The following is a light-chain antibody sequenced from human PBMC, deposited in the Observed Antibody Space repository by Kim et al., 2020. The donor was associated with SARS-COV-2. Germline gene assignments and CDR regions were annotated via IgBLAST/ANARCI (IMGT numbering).Light chain of an antibody. J-gene: IGKJ1*01. Sequence: EIVLTQSPGTLSLSPGERATLTCRASQSVSSNYLAWYQVKPGQAPRLLIYGASKRPTGIPDRFSGSGSGTDFTLSISRLEPEDFAVFYCQQYGSSRWTFGQGTKVDIK. V-gene: IGKV3-20*01. CDR3: QQYGSSRWT. CDR2: GAS. CDR1: QSVSSNY.